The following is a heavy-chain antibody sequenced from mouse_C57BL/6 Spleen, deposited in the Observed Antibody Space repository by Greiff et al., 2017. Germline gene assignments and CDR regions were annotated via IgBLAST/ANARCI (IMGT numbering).Heavy chain of an antibody. CDR1: GYTFTSYG. CDR3: ERGKEEGNSLYLDV. Sequence: QVQLKESGAELARPGASVKLSCKASGYTFTSYGIHWVKQRTGQGLEWIGEIYPRSGNTYYNEKFKGKATCTADKSSSTAYMALRSVTTEDSAVYSGERGKEEGNSLYLDVWGKGTTVTVSS. D-gene: IGHD2-1*01. V-gene: IGHV1-81*01. J-gene: IGHJ1*03. CDR2: IYPRSGNT.